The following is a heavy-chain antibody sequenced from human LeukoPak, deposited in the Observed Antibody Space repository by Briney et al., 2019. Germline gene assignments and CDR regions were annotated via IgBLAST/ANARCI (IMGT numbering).Heavy chain of an antibody. D-gene: IGHD2-2*01. J-gene: IGHJ5*02. V-gene: IGHV3-23*01. CDR2: ISGSGGST. CDR3: ANGGVPAAHYAPYNWFDP. Sequence: GGSLRLSCAASGFTFSSYWMNWARQAPGKGLEWVSAISGSGGSTYYADSVKGRFTISRDNSKNTLYLQMNSLRAEDTAVYYCANGGVPAAHYAPYNWFDPWGQGTLVTVSS. CDR1: GFTFSSYW.